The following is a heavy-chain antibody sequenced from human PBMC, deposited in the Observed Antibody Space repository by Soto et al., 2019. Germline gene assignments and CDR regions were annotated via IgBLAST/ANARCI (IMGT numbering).Heavy chain of an antibody. CDR2: IYPADSET. CDR3: ARHYGGNFLDY. J-gene: IGHJ4*02. Sequence: VESLKISCKASGYTFTTYWICCLLQMPGKGLEWMGIIYPADSETRYSPSFQGQVTISADKSFRTVYLQWSSLKASDTAMYYCARHYGGNFLDYWGQGTLVTVSS. D-gene: IGHD4-17*01. V-gene: IGHV5-51*01. CDR1: GYTFTTYW.